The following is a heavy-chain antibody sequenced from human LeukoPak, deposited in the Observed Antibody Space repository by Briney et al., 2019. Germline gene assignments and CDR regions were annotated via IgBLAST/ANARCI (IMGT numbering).Heavy chain of an antibody. V-gene: IGHV4-34*01. CDR1: GGSFSGYY. Sequence: SETLSLTCAVYGGSFSGYYWSWIRQPPGKGLEWIGEINHSGSTNYNPSLKSRVTISVDTSKNQFSLKLSSVTAADTAVYYCASLVPHYYDSSGFLPWGQGTLVTVSS. D-gene: IGHD3-22*01. CDR3: ASLVPHYYDSSGFLP. J-gene: IGHJ5*02. CDR2: INHSGST.